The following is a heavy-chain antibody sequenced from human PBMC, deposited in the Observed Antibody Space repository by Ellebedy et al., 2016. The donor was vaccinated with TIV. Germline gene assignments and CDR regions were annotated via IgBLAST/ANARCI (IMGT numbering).Heavy chain of an antibody. J-gene: IGHJ4*02. Sequence: AASVKVSCKASGYTFTSYDINWVRQATGQGLEWTGWMNPDSGNTAYAQKFQGRVSMTRNTSISTAYLELSNLRSDDTAVYYCARGIRMPSDYWGQGTLVTVSS. D-gene: IGHD2-15*01. CDR1: GYTFTSYD. CDR2: MNPDSGNT. V-gene: IGHV1-8*01. CDR3: ARGIRMPSDY.